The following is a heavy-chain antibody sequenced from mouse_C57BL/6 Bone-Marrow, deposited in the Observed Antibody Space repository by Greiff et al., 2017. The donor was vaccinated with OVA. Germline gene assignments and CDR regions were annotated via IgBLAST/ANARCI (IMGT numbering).Heavy chain of an antibody. CDR2: ISSGGDYI. Sequence: EVKVVESGEGLVKPGGSLKLSCAASGFTFSSYAMSWVRQTPEKRLEWVAYISSGGDYIYYADTVKGRFTISRDNARNTLYLQMSSLKSEDTAMYYCTRFSSDGYYFDYWGQGTTLTVSS. V-gene: IGHV5-9-1*02. CDR1: GFTFSSYA. J-gene: IGHJ2*01. D-gene: IGHD2-3*01. CDR3: TRFSSDGYYFDY.